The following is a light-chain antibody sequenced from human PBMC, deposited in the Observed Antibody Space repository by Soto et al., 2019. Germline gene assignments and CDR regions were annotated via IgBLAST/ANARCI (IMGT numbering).Light chain of an antibody. Sequence: EIVLTQSPGTLSLSPGERATLSCTARPSISSRHLAWYQQTPGQAPRLLIYATSSRATGIPDRFSGSGSGTDFTLSSSRLVPEDSAVYFWQTVGASHRTFGQGTKVEIK. CDR3: QTVGASHRT. CDR1: PSISSRH. J-gene: IGKJ1*01. V-gene: IGKV3-20*01. CDR2: ATS.